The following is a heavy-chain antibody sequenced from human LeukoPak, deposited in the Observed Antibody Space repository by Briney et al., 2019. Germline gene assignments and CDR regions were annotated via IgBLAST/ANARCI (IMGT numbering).Heavy chain of an antibody. D-gene: IGHD2-8*01. V-gene: IGHV3-23*01. J-gene: IGHJ4*02. CDR3: AKVPNTGYYFDY. CDR2: ISGSGGTT. Sequence: GGSLRLSCAASGFTFSSYWMTWVRQAPGKGLEWVSTISGSGGTTYYADSVKGRFTISRDNAKNALYLEMNSLRADDTAVYYCAKVPNTGYYFDYRGQGTLVTVSS. CDR1: GFTFSSYW.